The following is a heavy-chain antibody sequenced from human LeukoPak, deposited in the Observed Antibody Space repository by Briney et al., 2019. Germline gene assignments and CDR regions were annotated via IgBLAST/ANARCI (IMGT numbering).Heavy chain of an antibody. J-gene: IGHJ6*02. Sequence: SVKVSCKASGGTFSSYAISWVRQAPGQGLEWMGGIIPIFGTANYAQKFQGRVTITADESTSTAYMELSSLRSEDTAVYYCARGGYSSGWYLLYYYGMDVWGQGTTVTVSS. V-gene: IGHV1-69*13. CDR1: GGTFSSYA. CDR2: IIPIFGTA. D-gene: IGHD6-19*01. CDR3: ARGGYSSGWYLLYYYGMDV.